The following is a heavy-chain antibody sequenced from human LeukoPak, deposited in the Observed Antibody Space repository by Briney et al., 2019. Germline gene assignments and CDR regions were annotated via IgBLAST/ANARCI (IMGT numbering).Heavy chain of an antibody. Sequence: GGSLRLSCAASGFTVSSNYMSWVRQAPGKGLEWVSVIYSGGSTYYADSVKGRFTISRDNSKNTLYLQMNSLRAEDTAVYYCAREVVVVAAVYYYYGMDVWGQRTTVTVSS. CDR1: GFTVSSNY. V-gene: IGHV3-66*01. J-gene: IGHJ6*02. CDR2: IYSGGST. D-gene: IGHD2-15*01. CDR3: AREVVVVAAVYYYYGMDV.